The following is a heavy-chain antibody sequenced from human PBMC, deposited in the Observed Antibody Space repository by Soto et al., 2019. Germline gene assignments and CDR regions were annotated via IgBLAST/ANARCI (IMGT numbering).Heavy chain of an antibody. CDR2: ISAYNGNT. CDR1: GYTFTSYY. D-gene: IGHD3-22*01. Sequence: RASVKVSCKASGYTFTSYYMHWVRQAPGQGLEWMGWISAYNGNTNYAQKLQGRVTMTTDTSTSTAYMELRSLRSDDTAVYYCARMRHYYDSSGYYDYWGQGTLVTVSS. CDR3: ARMRHYYDSSGYYDY. V-gene: IGHV1-18*04. J-gene: IGHJ4*02.